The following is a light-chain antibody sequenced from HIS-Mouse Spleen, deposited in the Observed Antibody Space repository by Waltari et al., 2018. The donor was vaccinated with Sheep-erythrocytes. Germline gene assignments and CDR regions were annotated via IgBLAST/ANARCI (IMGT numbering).Light chain of an antibody. J-gene: IGLJ2*01. Sequence: QSVLTQPPSASGTPGQRVTISCSGSSSTIGSNTVHWYQQLPGTAPKLPIYSNNQRPSGVPDRFSGSKSGTSASLAISGLQSEDEADYYCAAWDDSLNGVVFDGGTKLTVL. CDR2: SNN. CDR3: AAWDDSLNGVV. CDR1: SSTIGSNT. V-gene: IGLV1-44*01.